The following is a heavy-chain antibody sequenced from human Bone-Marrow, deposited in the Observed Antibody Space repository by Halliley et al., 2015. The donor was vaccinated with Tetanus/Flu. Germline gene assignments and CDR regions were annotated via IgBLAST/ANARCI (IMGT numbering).Heavy chain of an antibody. CDR1: GGSIKSGGYF. CDR2: IYYSGST. V-gene: IGHV4-31*01. Sequence: TLSLTCTVSGGSIKSGGYFWSWVRPHPREGRGWVGFIYYSGSTYYNPSLKSLVTISVDTSKNRFSLKLTSVTAADTAVYYCARGNYYYGSGAHFDYWGQGTLVTVSS. J-gene: IGHJ4*02. CDR3: ARGNYYYGSGAHFDY. D-gene: IGHD3-10*01.